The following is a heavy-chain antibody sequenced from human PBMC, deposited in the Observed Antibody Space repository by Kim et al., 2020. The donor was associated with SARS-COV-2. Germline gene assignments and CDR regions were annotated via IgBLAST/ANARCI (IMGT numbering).Heavy chain of an antibody. CDR1: GFTFSSFA. V-gene: IGHV3-23*01. Sequence: GGSLRLSCAASGFTFSSFAMTWVRQAPGKGLEWVSILRDSGGDTFYADSVKGRFTISRDNSKNTLYLQMNSLRAEDTAVYYCAIKVIPARLQWYLDLWGPSDLVTVSS. CDR2: LRDSGGDT. D-gene: IGHD3-16*02. J-gene: IGHJ2*01. CDR3: AIKVIPARLQWYLDL.